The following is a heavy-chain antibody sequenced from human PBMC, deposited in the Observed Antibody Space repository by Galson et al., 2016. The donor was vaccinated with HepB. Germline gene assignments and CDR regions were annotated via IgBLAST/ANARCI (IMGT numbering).Heavy chain of an antibody. CDR3: AKSGFFGELDK. CDR2: ISGSGGSI. D-gene: IGHD3-10*01. CDR1: GFPFSTYG. Sequence: SLRLSCAASGFPFSTYGMSWVRQAPGKGLEWLSRISGSGGSIYSAASVKGRFTISRDNSKNTQYLQMNSLRADDTAVYYCAKSGFFGELDKWGQGTGVVVSS. V-gene: IGHV3-23*01. J-gene: IGHJ4*02.